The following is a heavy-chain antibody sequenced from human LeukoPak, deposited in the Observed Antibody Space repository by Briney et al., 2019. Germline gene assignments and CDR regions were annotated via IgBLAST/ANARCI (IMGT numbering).Heavy chain of an antibody. V-gene: IGHV4-34*01. CDR2: INHSGST. Sequence: PSETLSLTCAVYGGSFSGYYWSWIRQPPGKGLEWIGEINHSGSTNYNPSLKSRVTISVDTSKNQFSLKLSSVTAADTAVYYCARHSRYCSSTSCWRGRTNWFDPWGQGTLVTVSS. J-gene: IGHJ5*02. CDR1: GGSFSGYY. D-gene: IGHD2-2*01. CDR3: ARHSRYCSSTSCWRGRTNWFDP.